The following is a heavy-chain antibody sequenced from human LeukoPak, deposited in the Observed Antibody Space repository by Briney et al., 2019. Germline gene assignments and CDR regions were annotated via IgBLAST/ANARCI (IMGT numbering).Heavy chain of an antibody. J-gene: IGHJ4*02. CDR1: GYAFSSYG. V-gene: IGHV1-18*01. D-gene: IGHD1-26*01. CDR3: ARGGGATTNLY. CDR2: ISSYDGNT. Sequence: ASVKVSCKASGYAFSSYGFSWVRQAPGQGLEWMGWISSYDGNTKSVEKLQGRVTMTTDTSTSTAYMELSRLRSDDTAVYYCARGGGATTNLYWGQGTLVTVSS.